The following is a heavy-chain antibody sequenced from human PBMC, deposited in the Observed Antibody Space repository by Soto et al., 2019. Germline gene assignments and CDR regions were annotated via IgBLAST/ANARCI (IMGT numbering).Heavy chain of an antibody. J-gene: IGHJ4*02. D-gene: IGHD5-18*01. CDR2: ISYGGST. Sequence: PSETPLTCTVSGGSINSGGYCWSWIRQHPEKGLDWIGCISYGGSTSYNPSLKSRVTISVDTSKNQFSLKLTSVTAADTAVYYYSRGILVWGQGALVTVSS. CDR3: SRGILV. CDR1: GGSINSGGYC. V-gene: IGHV4-31*03.